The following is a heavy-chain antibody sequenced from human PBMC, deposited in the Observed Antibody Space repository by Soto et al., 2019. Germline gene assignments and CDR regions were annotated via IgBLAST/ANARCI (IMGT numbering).Heavy chain of an antibody. CDR3: AHAFGGTSWPNDAFDV. V-gene: IGHV2-5*02. Sequence: QITLKESGHTLVKPTQTLRLTCIFSGFSFSADGVAVGWIRQPPGKALEWLALIYWDDDTSYSPSLKSRLTITKDTSKNQVVLTMTNMDPVDTATYYCAHAFGGTSWPNDAFDVWGQGTVVTVSS. D-gene: IGHD2-2*01. CDR1: GFSFSADGVA. CDR2: IYWDDDT. J-gene: IGHJ3*01.